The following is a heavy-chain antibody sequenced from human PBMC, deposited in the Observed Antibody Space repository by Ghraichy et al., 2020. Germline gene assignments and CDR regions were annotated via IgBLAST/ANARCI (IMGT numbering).Heavy chain of an antibody. Sequence: GGSLRLSCAASGFTFSSYAMSWVRQAPGKGLEWVSAISGSGGSTYYADSVKGRFTISRDHSKNTLYLQMNSLNAEDTAVYYCAKSESRVYDSSGYWGQGTLVTVSS. CDR1: GFTFSSYA. D-gene: IGHD3-22*01. J-gene: IGHJ4*02. V-gene: IGHV3-23*01. CDR2: ISGSGGST. CDR3: AKSESRVYDSSGY.